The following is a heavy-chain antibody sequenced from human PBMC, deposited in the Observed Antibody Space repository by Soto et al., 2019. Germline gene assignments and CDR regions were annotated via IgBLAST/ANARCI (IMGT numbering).Heavy chain of an antibody. J-gene: IGHJ6*02. D-gene: IGHD6-13*01. V-gene: IGHV5-51*01. CDR3: AKHESRDSSTGTMSLYYFYGMDV. CDR2: IYPGDSDT. Sequence: RGESLKISCKGSGYSLTSYWIGWVRQMPGKGLEWMGIIYPGDSDTRYSPPFQGQVTISADKSISTAYLQWSSLKASDTAMYYCAKHESRDSSTGTMSLYYFYGMDVWGQGTKVTVSS. CDR1: GYSLTSYW.